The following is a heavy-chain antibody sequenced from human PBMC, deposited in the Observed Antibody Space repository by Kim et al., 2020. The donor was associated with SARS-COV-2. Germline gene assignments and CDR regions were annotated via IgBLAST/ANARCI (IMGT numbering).Heavy chain of an antibody. D-gene: IGHD3-3*01. CDR2: INPDSGGT. CDR1: GYTFIGYY. V-gene: IGHV1-2*06. CDR3: ARDGKAILRFLVWFNYYF. Sequence: ASVKVSCKASGYTFIGYYIHWVRQAPGRGLEWMGRINPDSGGTNYAQKFQGRVTMTRDTYIRTAYMELSRLSSDDTAVYNCARDGKAILRFLVWFNYYF. J-gene: IGHJ4*01.